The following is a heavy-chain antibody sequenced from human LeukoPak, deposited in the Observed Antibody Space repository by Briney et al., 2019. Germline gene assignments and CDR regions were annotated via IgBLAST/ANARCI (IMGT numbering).Heavy chain of an antibody. CDR2: INWNGGST. Sequence: GWSLRLSCAASGFTFDDYGMSWVRQAPGKGLEWVSGINWNGGSTGYADSVKGRFTISRDNAKNSLYLQMNSLRAEDTALYYCARISSWLPPDYWGQGTLVTVSS. D-gene: IGHD6-13*01. CDR3: ARISSWLPPDY. J-gene: IGHJ4*02. V-gene: IGHV3-20*04. CDR1: GFTFDDYG.